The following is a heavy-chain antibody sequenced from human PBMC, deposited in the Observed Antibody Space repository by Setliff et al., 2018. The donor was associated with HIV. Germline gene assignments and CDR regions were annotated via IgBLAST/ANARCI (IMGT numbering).Heavy chain of an antibody. D-gene: IGHD3-10*01. J-gene: IGHJ4*02. CDR1: GYSFTSYW. CDR2: IYPGDSHT. V-gene: IGHV5-51*01. CDR3: ARHINYYGSGSYPEY. Sequence: LGESLKISCKGSGYSFTSYWIGWVRQMPGKGLEWMGIIYPGDSHTRYSPSFQGQVTISVDNSISTAYLQWSTLKASDTAIYYCARHINYYGSGSYPEYWGRGTLVTVSS.